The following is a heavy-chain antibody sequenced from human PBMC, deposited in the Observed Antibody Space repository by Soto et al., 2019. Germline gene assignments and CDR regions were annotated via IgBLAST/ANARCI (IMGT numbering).Heavy chain of an antibody. J-gene: IGHJ4*02. Sequence: EVQLLESGGGLVQPGGSLTLSCAASGFTFNSYWMQWVRHAPGKGLEWVSRIDGDEDSTTNYVDSVKGRFTISRDNVNNTPYLQMNSLRAEDTAVYYCVRDSHGDYWGQGTLVTVSS. CDR2: IDGDEDSTT. V-gene: IGHV3-74*01. CDR1: GFTFNSYW. CDR3: VRDSHGDY.